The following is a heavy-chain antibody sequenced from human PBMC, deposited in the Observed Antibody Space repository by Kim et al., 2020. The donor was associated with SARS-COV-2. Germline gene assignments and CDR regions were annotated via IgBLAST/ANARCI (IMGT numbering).Heavy chain of an antibody. CDR2: ISSSTKITT. CDR1: GFTFINYS. V-gene: IGHV3-48*02. J-gene: IGHJ3*01. CDR3: ARLGVEAFDF. Sequence: GGSLRLSCAASGFTFINYSMNWLRLAPGKGLEWISYISSSTKITTHYADSVRGRFTVSRDNAKNSLYLQMNSLRDEDTALYFCARLGVEAFDFWGQGTMV.